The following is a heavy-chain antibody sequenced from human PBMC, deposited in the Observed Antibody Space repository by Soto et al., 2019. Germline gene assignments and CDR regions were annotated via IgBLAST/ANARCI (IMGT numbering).Heavy chain of an antibody. D-gene: IGHD2-21*02. Sequence: EVQLVESGGGLVQPGGSLKLSCAASGFTFSGSAMHWVRQASGKGLEWVGRIREKANSYSIAYTASVKGRFTISRDDSKNTAYLQMNSLKTEDTAVYYCTRLYCGGDCDFDSWGQGTLVTVSS. CDR1: GFTFSGSA. V-gene: IGHV3-73*02. CDR2: IREKANSYSI. J-gene: IGHJ4*02. CDR3: TRLYCGGDCDFDS.